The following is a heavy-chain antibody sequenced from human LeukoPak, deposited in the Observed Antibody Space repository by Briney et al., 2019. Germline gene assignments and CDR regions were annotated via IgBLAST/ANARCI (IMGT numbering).Heavy chain of an antibody. J-gene: IGHJ4*02. CDR1: GGSFSGYY. V-gene: IGHV4-34*01. CDR3: AAEGGLGRLN. D-gene: IGHD3-10*01. CDR2: INHSGST. Sequence: SETLSLTCAVYGGSFSGYYWSWIRQPPGKGLEWIGEINHSGSTNYNPSLKSRVTISVDTSKNQFSLKLSSVIPEDTAVYYCAAEGGLGRLNWGQGTLVTVSS.